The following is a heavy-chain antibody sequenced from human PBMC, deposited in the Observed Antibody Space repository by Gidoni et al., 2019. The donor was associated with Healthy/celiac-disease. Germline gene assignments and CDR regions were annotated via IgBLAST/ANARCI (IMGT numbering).Heavy chain of an antibody. D-gene: IGHD3-22*01. CDR1: GFTFSSYA. V-gene: IGHV3-23*01. Sequence: EVQLLESGGGLVQPGGSLRLSCAASGFTFSSYAMSWVRQAPGKGLEWVSAISGSGGSTYYADSVKGRFTISRDNSKNTLYLQMNSLRAEDTAVYYCAKRGSWGAYYYDSSGYSYYFDYWGQGTLVTVSS. CDR2: ISGSGGST. CDR3: AKRGSWGAYYYDSSGYSYYFDY. J-gene: IGHJ4*02.